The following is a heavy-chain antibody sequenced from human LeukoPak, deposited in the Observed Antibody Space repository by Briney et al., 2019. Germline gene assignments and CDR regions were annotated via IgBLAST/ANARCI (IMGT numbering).Heavy chain of an antibody. CDR1: GFTFSSYA. V-gene: IGHV3-23*01. Sequence: PGGSLRLSCAASGFTFSSYAMNWVRQAPGKGLEWVSGISGSGGSTFYADSVKGRFTISRDNSNNTLYLQMNSLRAEDTAVYYCAKDSTTVTTAFDYWGQGTLVTVSS. D-gene: IGHD4-17*01. CDR2: ISGSGGST. CDR3: AKDSTTVTTAFDY. J-gene: IGHJ4*02.